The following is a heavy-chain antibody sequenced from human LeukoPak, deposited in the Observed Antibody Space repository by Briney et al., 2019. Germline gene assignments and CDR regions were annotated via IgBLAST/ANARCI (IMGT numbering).Heavy chain of an antibody. CDR2: LNPNSGDT. Sequence: ASVKVSCTASGYTFTDYYMHWVRQAPGQGLEWMGWLNPNSGDTNYAQKFQGRVSMTRDTSISTAYMDLSDLRSDDTAVYYCAKSTNWGSISDGFDIWGQGTMVTVAS. J-gene: IGHJ3*02. V-gene: IGHV1-2*02. CDR1: GYTFTDYY. CDR3: AKSTNWGSISDGFDI. D-gene: IGHD7-27*01.